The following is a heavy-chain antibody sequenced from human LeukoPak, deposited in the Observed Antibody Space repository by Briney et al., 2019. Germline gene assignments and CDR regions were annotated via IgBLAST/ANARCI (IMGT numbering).Heavy chain of an antibody. Sequence: GGSLRLSCAASGFTFDDNGMSWVRQAPGKGLEWVSGINWNGGSTNYADSVKGRFTISRDNAKNSLYLQMNSLRAEDTAVYYCAELGITMIGGVWGKGTTVTISS. D-gene: IGHD3-10*02. V-gene: IGHV3-20*04. CDR1: GFTFDDNG. J-gene: IGHJ6*04. CDR2: INWNGGST. CDR3: AELGITMIGGV.